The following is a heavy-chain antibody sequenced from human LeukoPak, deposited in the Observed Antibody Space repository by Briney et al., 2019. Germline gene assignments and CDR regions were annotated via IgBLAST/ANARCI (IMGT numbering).Heavy chain of an antibody. CDR1: GGSISSYY. CDR3: ARDYQGGYGDKTVDY. J-gene: IGHJ4*02. D-gene: IGHD5-18*01. Sequence: SETLSLTCTVSGGSISSYYWNWIRQPPGKGLEWIGFIYYSGNTNYNPSLKSRVTISVDTSKNQFSLKLSSVTAADTAVYYCARDYQGGYGDKTVDYWGQGTLVTVSS. CDR2: IYYSGNT. V-gene: IGHV4-59*12.